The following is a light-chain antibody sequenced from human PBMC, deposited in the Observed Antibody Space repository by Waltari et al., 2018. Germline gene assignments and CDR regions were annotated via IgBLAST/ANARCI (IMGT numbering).Light chain of an antibody. J-gene: IGLJ7*01. CDR3: GTWDSSLSGAV. CDR2: EDT. V-gene: IGLV1-51*02. Sequence: QSVLTQPPSVSAAPGQRVTIPCSGGRSHIGNNYVSWYRQFPGTAPKLPIYEDTERPSGIAGRFSGSKSGTSATLDITGLQAGDEADYYCGTWDSSLSGAVFGGGTHLTVL. CDR1: RSHIGNNY.